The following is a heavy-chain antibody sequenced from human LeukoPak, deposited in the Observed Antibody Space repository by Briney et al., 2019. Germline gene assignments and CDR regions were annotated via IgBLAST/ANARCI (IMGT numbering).Heavy chain of an antibody. CDR2: IYYSGST. CDR1: GGSISSNSYY. J-gene: IGHJ6*03. D-gene: IGHD1-1*01. CDR3: ARVSWFPGTSYYYMDV. V-gene: IGHV4-39*07. Sequence: SKTLSLTCTVSGGSISSNSYYWGWIRQSPGKGLEWIGTIYYSGSTYYNPSLKSRVTISLDTSKNQFSLKLTSVTAADTAVYYCARVSWFPGTSYYYMDVWGKGTTVTVS.